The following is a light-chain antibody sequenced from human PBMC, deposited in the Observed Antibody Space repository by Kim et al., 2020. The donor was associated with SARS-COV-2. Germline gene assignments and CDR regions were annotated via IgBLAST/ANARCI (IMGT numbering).Light chain of an antibody. V-gene: IGLV1-40*01. CDR3: QSYDTRVSGSV. CDR1: SSNIGAGYD. Sequence: QKVSISCTGSSSNIGAGYDVHWYKQLPGTAPKVFIYRDVNRPSGVPDRFSGSRSGPSASLVISGLQVDDEGDYYCQSYDTRVSGSVFGGGTQLTVL. J-gene: IGLJ3*02. CDR2: RDV.